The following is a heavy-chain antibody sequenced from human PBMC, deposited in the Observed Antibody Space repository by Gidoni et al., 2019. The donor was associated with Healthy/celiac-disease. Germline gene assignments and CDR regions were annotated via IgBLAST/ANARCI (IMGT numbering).Heavy chain of an antibody. J-gene: IGHJ6*02. V-gene: IGHV3-21*01. Sequence: EVQLVESGGGLVKPGGSLSLSCAASGFPFSSYSMNWVLQAPGKGLEWVSSISSSSSYIYYADSVKGRFTISRDNAKNSLYLQMNSLRAEDTAVYYCARVPRGYSLMDVWGQGTTVTVSS. CDR1: GFPFSSYS. CDR2: ISSSSSYI. D-gene: IGHD2-15*01. CDR3: ARVPRGYSLMDV.